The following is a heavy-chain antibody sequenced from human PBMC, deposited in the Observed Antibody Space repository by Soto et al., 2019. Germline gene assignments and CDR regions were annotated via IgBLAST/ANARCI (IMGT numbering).Heavy chain of an antibody. CDR1: GFTLSMSA. CDR2: ISDSGDRT. J-gene: IGHJ3*01. V-gene: IGHV3-23*01. Sequence: EVQLMESGGGLVQPGGSLRLSCASSGFTLSMSAVNWVRQAPGKGLEWVSDISDSGDRTYYADSVKGRFTISRDRTKNTVSLQMDSLRAEDTAVYYCAKVKGIIVTAGDAFDAWGQGTKVTVPS. D-gene: IGHD3-16*02. CDR3: AKVKGIIVTAGDAFDA.